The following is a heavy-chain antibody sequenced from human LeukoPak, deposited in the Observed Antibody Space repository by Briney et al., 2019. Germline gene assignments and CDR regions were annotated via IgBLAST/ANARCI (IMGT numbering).Heavy chain of an antibody. CDR3: AKRAGSGYYRWSFDY. V-gene: IGHV3-23*01. Sequence: PGGSLRLSCAASGFTFSSYAMSWVRQAPRKGLEWVSVVSGSGSSTDYADSVKGRFTISRDNSKNTLYLQMDSLRAEDTALYYCAKRAGSGYYRWSFDYWGQGTLVTVSS. CDR2: VSGSGSST. D-gene: IGHD3-22*01. J-gene: IGHJ4*02. CDR1: GFTFSSYA.